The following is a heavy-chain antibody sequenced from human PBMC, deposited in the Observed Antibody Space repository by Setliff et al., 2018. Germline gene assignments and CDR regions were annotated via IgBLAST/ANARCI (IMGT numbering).Heavy chain of an antibody. CDR1: GYTFSDFG. J-gene: IGHJ4*02. V-gene: IGHV1-18*01. CDR2: ISPYTGRT. CDR3: ERLVRYCTTTSCQRTSGAEY. Sequence: ASVKVSCKASGYTFSDFGISWVRLAPGQGLEWMGWISPYTGRTFYAPHFQDRVIMTTDTSTNTAYLDLRSLRSDDTAVYYCERLVRYCTTTSCQRTSGAEYWGQGTLVTVSS. D-gene: IGHD2-2*01.